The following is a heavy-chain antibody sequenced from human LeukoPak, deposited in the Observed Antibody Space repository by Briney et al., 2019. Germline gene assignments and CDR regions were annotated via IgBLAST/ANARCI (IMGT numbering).Heavy chain of an antibody. J-gene: IGHJ4*02. CDR3: ARARGSGSEPFDY. Sequence: GASVKVSCKVSGYTLTELSMHWVRQAPGKGLEWMGGFDPEDGETIYAQKFQGRVTITADESTSTAYMELSSLRSEDTAVYYCARARGSGSEPFDYWGQGTLVTVSS. D-gene: IGHD1-26*01. CDR1: GYTLTELS. CDR2: FDPEDGET. V-gene: IGHV1-24*01.